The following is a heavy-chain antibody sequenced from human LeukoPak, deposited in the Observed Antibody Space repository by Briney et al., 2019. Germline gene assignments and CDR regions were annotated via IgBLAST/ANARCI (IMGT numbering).Heavy chain of an antibody. V-gene: IGHV4-59*08. D-gene: IGHD3-3*01. Sequence: SETLSLTCTVSGGSISTNYLSWIRQPPGKGLEWLGYIYYSGSTKYNPSLKSRVTISVDTSKNQFSLKLSSVTAADTAVYYCARQVWSTDDAFDIWGQGTMVTVSS. CDR2: IYYSGST. J-gene: IGHJ3*02. CDR3: ARQVWSTDDAFDI. CDR1: GGSISTNY.